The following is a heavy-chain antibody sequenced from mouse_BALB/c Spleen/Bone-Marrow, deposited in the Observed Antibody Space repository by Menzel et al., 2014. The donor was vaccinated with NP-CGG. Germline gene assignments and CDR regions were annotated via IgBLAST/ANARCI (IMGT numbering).Heavy chain of an antibody. D-gene: IGHD1-1*01. J-gene: IGHJ2*01. CDR3: TRETTAVADFDY. CDR1: GYSITSGYG. Sequence: VQLQQSGPDLVKPSQSLSLTCTVTGYSITSGYGWHWIRQFPGNKLEWMGYIHYRGSTIYNPSLKSRISITRDTSKNQFSLQLNSVTTEDTATYYCTRETTAVADFDYWGQGATLTVTS. V-gene: IGHV3-1*02. CDR2: IHYRGST.